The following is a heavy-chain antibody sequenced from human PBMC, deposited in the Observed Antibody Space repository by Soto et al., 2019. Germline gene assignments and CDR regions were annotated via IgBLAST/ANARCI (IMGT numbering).Heavy chain of an antibody. CDR3: ARTTFYDIFTAYYSLFDY. Sequence: QVQLQESGPGLVKPSQTLTLTCTVSGGSINSGRFYWSWIRQHPWKGLEWIGHISDSGSSYYNPSLESRVTISVDTSKNQFSLKLSAVTAADTAVYFCARTTFYDIFTAYYSLFDYWGQGTMVTVSS. D-gene: IGHD3-9*01. V-gene: IGHV4-31*03. J-gene: IGHJ4*02. CDR1: GGSINSGRFY. CDR2: ISDSGSS.